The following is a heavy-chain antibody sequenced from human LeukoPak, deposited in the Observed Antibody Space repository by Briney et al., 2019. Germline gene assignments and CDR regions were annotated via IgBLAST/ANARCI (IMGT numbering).Heavy chain of an antibody. CDR2: ISNSGDYT. Sequence: PGGSLRLSCAASGFTFSSYVMTWVRQAPGKGLEWVSSISNSGDYTYYADSVKGRFTISRDNSKNTLYLQMNSLRADDTAVYYCAKQLLGTYYFDGWGQGTLVTVSS. D-gene: IGHD7-27*01. CDR1: GFTFSSYV. CDR3: AKQLLGTYYFDG. V-gene: IGHV3-23*01. J-gene: IGHJ4*02.